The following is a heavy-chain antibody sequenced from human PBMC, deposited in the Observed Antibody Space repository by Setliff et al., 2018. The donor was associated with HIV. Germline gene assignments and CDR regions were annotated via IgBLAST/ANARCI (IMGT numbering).Heavy chain of an antibody. CDR3: ARDGPLVRANINTFDM. CDR1: GFNFTRNW. CDR2: INTDGHT. V-gene: IGHV3-74*03. J-gene: IGHJ3*02. Sequence: GESLRLSCAASGFNFTRNWMHWVRQVPGKGLVWVSVINTDGHTLYADSVKGRFTIARDDAKNTLYLQMNSLRVEDTAVYFCARDGPLVRANINTFDMWGPGTMVTVSS. D-gene: IGHD1-20*01.